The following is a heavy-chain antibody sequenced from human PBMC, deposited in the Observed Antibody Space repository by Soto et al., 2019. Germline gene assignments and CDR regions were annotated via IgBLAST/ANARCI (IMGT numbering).Heavy chain of an antibody. CDR2: IYYSGMT. CDR3: ARQRTSVVTQAYFDV. V-gene: IGHV4-38-2*01. J-gene: IGHJ4*02. Sequence: SGTLSLTSAVSGDSISSGYYWGCIRQPPGKGLESIGGIYYSGMTYNNPSLRSRVSMSIDTSKDQFSLKLKSVTAADTALYFCARQRTSVVTQAYFDVWGTGSLVTVSS. D-gene: IGHD2-21*02. CDR1: GDSISSGYY.